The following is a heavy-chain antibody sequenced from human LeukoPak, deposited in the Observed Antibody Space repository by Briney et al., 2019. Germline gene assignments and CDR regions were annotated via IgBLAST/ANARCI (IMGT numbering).Heavy chain of an antibody. J-gene: IGHJ4*02. D-gene: IGHD3-9*01. CDR1: GFTFSSYA. CDR3: ARVPEGGWLVIFDY. V-gene: IGHV3-23*01. Sequence: HTGGSLRLSCAASGFTFSSYAMSWVRQAPGKGLEWVSAISGSGSSTYYADSVKGRFTISRDNSKNTLYLQMNSLRAEDTAVYYCARVPEGGWLVIFDYWGQGTLVTVSS. CDR2: ISGSGSST.